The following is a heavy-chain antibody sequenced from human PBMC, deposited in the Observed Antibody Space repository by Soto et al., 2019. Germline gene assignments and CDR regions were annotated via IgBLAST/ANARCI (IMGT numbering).Heavy chain of an antibody. D-gene: IGHD3-10*01. J-gene: IGHJ4*02. CDR2: MYSNGDT. Sequence: SETLSLTCTVSGGSISGGTYFWAWIRQPPGQGLEWIGSMYSNGDTYYKPSLKSRVTISVDTSKHQLSLRVSSVTAADTAVYYCATGDLTAGELFFGYWGRGALVTVSS. CDR1: GGSISGGTYF. CDR3: ATGDLTAGELFFGY. V-gene: IGHV4-39*01.